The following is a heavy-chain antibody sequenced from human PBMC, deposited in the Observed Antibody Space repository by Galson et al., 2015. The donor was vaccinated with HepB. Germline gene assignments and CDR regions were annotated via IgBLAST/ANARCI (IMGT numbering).Heavy chain of an antibody. CDR1: GFNFRSYA. Sequence: SLRLSCAASGFNFRSYAMHWVRQAPGEGLEWVAVISYDGTNEHYADSVKGRFTISRDNSQNTLYLQMNSLRPDDTAVYFCARGSSSWYFYYYMDVWGKGTTVTVSS. J-gene: IGHJ6*03. V-gene: IGHV3-30-3*01. CDR2: ISYDGTNE. CDR3: ARGSSSWYFYYYMDV. D-gene: IGHD6-6*01.